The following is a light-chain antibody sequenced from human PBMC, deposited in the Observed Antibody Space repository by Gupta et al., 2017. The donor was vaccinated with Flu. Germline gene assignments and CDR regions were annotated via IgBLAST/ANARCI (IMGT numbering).Light chain of an antibody. CDR2: DAS. J-gene: IGKJ3*01. CDR3: QQDYNLSIT. CDR1: QDISNY. Sequence: DIQMTQSPSSLSASVGDRVTITCQASQDISNYLNWYQQKPGKAPKLLIYDASNFETGVPSRFSGSGSGTDFTFTIMSLQPEDIATYYCQQDYNLSITFGHGTKLDIK. V-gene: IGKV1-33*01.